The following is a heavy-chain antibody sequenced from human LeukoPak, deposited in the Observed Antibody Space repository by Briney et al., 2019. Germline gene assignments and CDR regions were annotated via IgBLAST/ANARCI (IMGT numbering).Heavy chain of an antibody. D-gene: IGHD3-3*01. Sequence: SKTLSLTCGVSGGSNGIHSWSFIRHPPGKSRFLCGLFYYSGSTNYNPSLKSRVTISVDTSKNQFSLKLSSVTAADTAVYYCARILRFLELFSDGAFDIWGQGTMVTVSS. V-gene: IGHV4-59*11. J-gene: IGHJ3*02. CDR2: FYYSGST. CDR3: ARILRFLELFSDGAFDI. CDR1: GGSNGIHS.